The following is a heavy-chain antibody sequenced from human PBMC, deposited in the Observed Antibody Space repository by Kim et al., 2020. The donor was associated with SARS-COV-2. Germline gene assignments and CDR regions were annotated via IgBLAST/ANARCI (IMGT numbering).Heavy chain of an antibody. V-gene: IGHV3-33*06. CDR3: ANTGGGSGSHWYFDL. Sequence: DSVKGRFTISRDNSKNTLYLQMNSLRAEDTAVYYCANTGGGSGSHWYFDLWGRGTLVTVSS. J-gene: IGHJ2*01. D-gene: IGHD3-10*01.